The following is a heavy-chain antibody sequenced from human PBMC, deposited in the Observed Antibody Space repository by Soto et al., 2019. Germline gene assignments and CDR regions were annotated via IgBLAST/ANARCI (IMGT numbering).Heavy chain of an antibody. CDR2: ISSSSSYT. CDR1: GFTFSDYY. CDR3: ARDHHRYSGYDYVDY. V-gene: IGHV3-11*05. D-gene: IGHD5-12*01. Sequence: QVQPVESGGGLVKPGGSLRLSCVASGFTFSDYYMSWIRQAPGKGLEWVSYISSSSSYTNYADSVKGRFTISRDNAKNSLYLQMNSLRAEDTAVYYCARDHHRYSGYDYVDYWGQGTLVTVSS. J-gene: IGHJ4*02.